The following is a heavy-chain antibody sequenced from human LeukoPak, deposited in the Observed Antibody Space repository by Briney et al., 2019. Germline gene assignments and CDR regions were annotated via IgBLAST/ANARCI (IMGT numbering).Heavy chain of an antibody. D-gene: IGHD2/OR15-2a*01. J-gene: IGHJ3*02. CDR3: ARDDPHSTMIRAFDI. V-gene: IGHV3-53*01. CDR2: IYSGGST. Sequence: PGGSLRLSCAASGFTVSSNYMSWVRQAPGKGLEWVSVIYSGGSTYYADSVKGRFTISRDNSKNTLYLQMNSLRAEDTAVYYCARDDPHSTMIRAFDIWGQGTMVTVSS. CDR1: GFTVSSNY.